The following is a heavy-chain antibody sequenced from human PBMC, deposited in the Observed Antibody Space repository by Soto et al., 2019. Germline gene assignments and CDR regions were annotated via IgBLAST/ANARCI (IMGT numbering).Heavy chain of an antibody. V-gene: IGHV4-34*01. J-gene: IGHJ4*02. D-gene: IGHD1-20*01. CDR3: ARSNREGLTGTTWLYYFDY. CDR2: INHSGST. CDR1: GGSFSNYC. Sequence: LKPSETLSLTCAIYGGSFSNYCWRWIRQPPGKGLEWIGEINHSGSTNYNPSLKSRVTISIDTSKNQFSLKLSSVTAADTAVYYCARSNREGLTGTTWLYYFDYWGQGTLVTVSS.